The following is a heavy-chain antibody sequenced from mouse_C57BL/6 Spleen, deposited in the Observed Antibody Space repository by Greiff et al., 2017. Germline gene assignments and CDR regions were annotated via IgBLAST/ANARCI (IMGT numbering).Heavy chain of an antibody. V-gene: IGHV5-17*01. J-gene: IGHJ2*01. Sequence: EVKLVESGGGLVKPGGSLKLSCAASGFTFSDYGMHWVRQVPEKGLEWVAYISSGSSTSYYADTVKGRFTISRDNAKNTLFLQMTILRSEDTAMYCCARGTYYYGSSSYFDNWGQGTTLAVSS. D-gene: IGHD1-1*01. CDR1: GFTFSDYG. CDR3: ARGTYYYGSSSYFDN. CDR2: ISSGSSTS.